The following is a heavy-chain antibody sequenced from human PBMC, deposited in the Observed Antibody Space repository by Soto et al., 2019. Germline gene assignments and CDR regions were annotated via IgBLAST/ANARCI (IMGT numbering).Heavy chain of an antibody. D-gene: IGHD5-12*01. CDR1: GGTFSSYA. CDR3: ARVTLIVATIKNWYFDL. J-gene: IGHJ2*01. Sequence: GASVKVSCKASGGTFSSYAISWVRQAPGQGLEWMGGIIPIFGTANYAQKFQGRVTITADESTSTAYMELSSLRSEDTAVYYCARVTLIVATIKNWYFDLWGRGTLVTVSS. V-gene: IGHV1-69*13. CDR2: IIPIFGTA.